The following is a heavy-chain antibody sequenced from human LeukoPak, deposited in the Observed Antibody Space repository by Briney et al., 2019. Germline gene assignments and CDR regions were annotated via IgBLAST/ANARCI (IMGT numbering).Heavy chain of an antibody. J-gene: IGHJ4*02. CDR2: IDWGGDK. CDR1: GFSLTTPGMC. V-gene: IGHV2-70*11. CDR3: ARTTYYSESGGYTPGYFDF. D-gene: IGHD3-22*01. Sequence: SGPALFQPKQTLTLTCAFSGFSLTTPGMCVSWIRQPPGKALEWLARIDWGGDKYYSTSLKTNLTISKDTSKNQVVLIMTNVDPVDTATYYCARTTYYSESGGYTPGYFDFWGQGTRVTVSS.